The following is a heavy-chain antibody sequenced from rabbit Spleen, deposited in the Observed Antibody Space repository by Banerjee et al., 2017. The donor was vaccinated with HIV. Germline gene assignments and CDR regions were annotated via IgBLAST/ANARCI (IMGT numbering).Heavy chain of an antibody. CDR3: VRARPYPFVL. V-gene: IGHV1S43*01. Sequence: QQQLEESGGGLVKPGASLTLTCKASGFSFSSSYDMCWVRQAPGKGLEWIGCIYTGNGKTYYASWVNGRFTISSHNAQNKLYLQLSSLTAADTATYFCVRARPYPFVLWGPGTLVTVS. D-gene: IGHD1-1*01. J-gene: IGHJ6*01. CDR1: GFSFSSSYD. CDR2: IYTGNGKT.